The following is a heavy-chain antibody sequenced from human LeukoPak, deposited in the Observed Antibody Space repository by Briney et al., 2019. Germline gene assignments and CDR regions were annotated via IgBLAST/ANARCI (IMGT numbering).Heavy chain of an antibody. J-gene: IGHJ4*02. D-gene: IGHD3-22*01. CDR1: GFTFSSYA. V-gene: IGHV3-23*01. Sequence: EAGGSLRLSCAASGFTFSSYAMSWVRQAPGKGLEWVSAISGSGGSTYYADSVKGRFTISRDNSKNTLYLQMNSLRAEDTAVYYCAKDAGGYYYDSSGYFDYWGQGTLVTVSS. CDR3: AKDAGGYYYDSSGYFDY. CDR2: ISGSGGST.